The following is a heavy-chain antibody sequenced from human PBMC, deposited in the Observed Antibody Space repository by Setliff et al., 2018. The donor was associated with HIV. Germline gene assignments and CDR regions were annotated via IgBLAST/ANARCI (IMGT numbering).Heavy chain of an antibody. J-gene: IGHJ4*02. CDR2: ISAYNGNT. V-gene: IGHV1-18*01. D-gene: IGHD3-9*01. CDR3: VRYFDWLKRSPFDD. CDR1: GYTFTSYG. Sequence: ASVKVSCKASGYTFTSYGISWVRQAPGQGLEWMGWISAYNGNTNYAQKLQGRVTMTTDTSTSTAYMELRSLRSDDTAVYYCVRYFDWLKRSPFDDWGQGTLVTVSS.